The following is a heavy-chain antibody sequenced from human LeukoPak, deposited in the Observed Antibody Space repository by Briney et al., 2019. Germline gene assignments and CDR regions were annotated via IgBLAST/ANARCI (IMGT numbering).Heavy chain of an antibody. Sequence: GGSLRLSCAASGFTFSSHAMSWVRQAPGKGLEWVSAISGSGGSTYYADSVKGRFTISRDNSKNTLYLQMNSLRAEDTAVYYCAKEKAPWYGMVQGVITPNFDYWGQGTLVTVSS. J-gene: IGHJ4*02. CDR2: ISGSGGST. V-gene: IGHV3-23*01. CDR1: GFTFSSHA. CDR3: AKEKAPWYGMVQGVITPNFDY. D-gene: IGHD3-10*01.